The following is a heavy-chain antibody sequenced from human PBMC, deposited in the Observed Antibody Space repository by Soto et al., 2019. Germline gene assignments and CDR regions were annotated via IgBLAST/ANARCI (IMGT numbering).Heavy chain of an antibody. CDR3: ASRPLEYHCISTSCLLYPPSSYYFDY. V-gene: IGHV4-59*13. J-gene: IGHJ4*02. D-gene: IGHD2-2*01. CDR2: IYYSGST. CDR1: GGSISSYY. Sequence: SETLSLTCTVSGGSISSYYWSWIRQPPGKGLEWIGYIYYSGSTNYNPSLKSRVTISVDTSKNQFSLKLSSVTAADTAVYYCASRPLEYHCISTSCLLYPPSSYYFDYWGQGTLVTVSS.